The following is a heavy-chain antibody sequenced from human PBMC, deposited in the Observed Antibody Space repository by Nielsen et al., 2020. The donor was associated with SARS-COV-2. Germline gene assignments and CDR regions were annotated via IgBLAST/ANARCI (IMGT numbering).Heavy chain of an antibody. J-gene: IGHJ3*02. V-gene: IGHV3-33*03. CDR3: GAFMADYDAFDI. Sequence: GGSLRLSCAASGFTFSSYGMHWVRQAPGKGLEWVAVIWYDGSNKYYADSVKGRFTISRDNAKNSLYLQMNSLRAEDTALYYCGAFMADYDAFDIWGQGTMVTVSS. CDR2: IWYDGSNK. D-gene: IGHD4-11*01. CDR1: GFTFSSYG.